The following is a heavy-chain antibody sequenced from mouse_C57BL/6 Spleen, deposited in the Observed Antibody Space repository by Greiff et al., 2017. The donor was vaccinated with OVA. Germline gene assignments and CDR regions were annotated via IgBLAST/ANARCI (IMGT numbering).Heavy chain of an antibody. V-gene: IGHV5-17*01. D-gene: IGHD2-14*01. Sequence: EVQGVASGGGLVKPGGSLKLSCAASGFTFSDYGMHWVRQAPEKGLEWVAYISSGSSTIYYADTVKGRFTIARDNAKNTLCLQMTSLRSEDTAMYYCARGEYDNYAMDYWGQGTSVTVSS. J-gene: IGHJ4*01. CDR3: ARGEYDNYAMDY. CDR1: GFTFSDYG. CDR2: ISSGSSTI.